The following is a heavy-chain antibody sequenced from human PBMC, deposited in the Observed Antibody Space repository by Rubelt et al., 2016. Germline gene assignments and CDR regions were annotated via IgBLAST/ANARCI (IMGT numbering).Heavy chain of an antibody. V-gene: IGHV1-2*06. J-gene: IGHJ4*02. Sequence: QVQLVQSGAEVKKPGASVKVSCKASGYTFTGYYMHWVRQAPGQGLEWVGRINPKSGGTNYAQKFQGRVTMTRDTSITTAYMELSRLRSDDTAVFYCARESSSGWYIDYWGQGTLVTVSS. CDR3: ARESSSGWYIDY. CDR2: INPKSGGT. CDR1: GYTFTGYY. D-gene: IGHD6-19*01.